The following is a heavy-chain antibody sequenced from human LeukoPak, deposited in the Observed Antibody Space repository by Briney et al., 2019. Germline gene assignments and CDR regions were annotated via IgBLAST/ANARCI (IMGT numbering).Heavy chain of an antibody. Sequence: AGGSLRLSCAASGFTFSSYAMSWVRQAPGKGLEWVSAISGSGSSTYHADSVKGRFTISRDNSKNTLYLQMNSLRAEDTAVYYCAKSHGDYYYYYGMDVWGQGTTVTVSS. CDR1: GFTFSSYA. J-gene: IGHJ6*02. CDR2: ISGSGSST. D-gene: IGHD4-17*01. V-gene: IGHV3-23*01. CDR3: AKSHGDYYYYYGMDV.